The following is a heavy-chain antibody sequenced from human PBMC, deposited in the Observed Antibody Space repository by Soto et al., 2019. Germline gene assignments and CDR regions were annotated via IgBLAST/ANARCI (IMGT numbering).Heavy chain of an antibody. J-gene: IGHJ6*02. CDR1: GFTFSSYW. Sequence: EVQLVESGGGLVQPGGSLRLSRAASGFTFSSYWMHWVRQAPGKGLVWVSRISSDGSSTTYADSVKGRFTISRDNAKNTLYLQMNSLRVEDTAVYYCVRDQDGPGACMDVWGQGTTVTVSS. CDR3: VRDQDGPGACMDV. CDR2: ISSDGSST. V-gene: IGHV3-74*01.